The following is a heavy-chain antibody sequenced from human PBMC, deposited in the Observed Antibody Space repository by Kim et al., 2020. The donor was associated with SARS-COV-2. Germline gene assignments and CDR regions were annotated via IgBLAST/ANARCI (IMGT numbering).Heavy chain of an antibody. Sequence: GGSLRLSCAASGFTVSSNYMSWVRQAPGKGLEWVSVIYSGGSTYYADAVKGRFTISRDKSKNTLYLQMNSLRAEDTAVYYCGRDPPLSRAAARDWAQGTL. CDR3: GRDPPLSRAAARD. J-gene: IGHJ4*02. CDR1: GFTVSSNY. CDR2: IYSGGST. D-gene: IGHD6-13*01. V-gene: IGHV3-53*01.